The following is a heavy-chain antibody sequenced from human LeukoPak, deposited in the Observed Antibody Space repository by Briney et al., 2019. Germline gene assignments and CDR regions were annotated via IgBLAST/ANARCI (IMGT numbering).Heavy chain of an antibody. Sequence: SETLSLTCAIYGGSFSGYYWSWIRQPAGKGLEWIGRIHTSENTNYNPSLKSRVTMSVDTSKNQFCLKLSSVTAAETAVYFCARDRYYYDSSGYSLFDYWGQGTLVTVSS. CDR3: ARDRYYYDSSGYSLFDY. CDR1: GGSFSGYY. D-gene: IGHD3-22*01. J-gene: IGHJ4*02. V-gene: IGHV4-4*07. CDR2: IHTSENT.